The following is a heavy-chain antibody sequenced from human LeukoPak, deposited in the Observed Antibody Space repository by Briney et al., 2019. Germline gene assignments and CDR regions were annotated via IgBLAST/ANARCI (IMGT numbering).Heavy chain of an antibody. CDR1: GFTFRGSW. V-gene: IGHV3-74*01. CDR2: LNTDGTST. CDR3: ASDPEGQPIDY. J-gene: IGHJ4*02. D-gene: IGHD2-2*01. Sequence: GGSLRLSCAAPGFTFRGSWMHWGRPALGKRLWWVSRLNTDGTSTAYADSVKGRFTTSRDNAKNTLYLQMTSLRAEDTAVYYCASDPEGQPIDYWGRGTLVTVSS.